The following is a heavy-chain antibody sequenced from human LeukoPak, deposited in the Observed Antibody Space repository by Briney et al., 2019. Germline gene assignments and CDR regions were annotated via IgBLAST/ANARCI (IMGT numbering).Heavy chain of an antibody. V-gene: IGHV3-21*01. Sequence: GGSLRLSCAASGFTFSSYSMNWVRQAPGKGLEWVSSISSSSSYIYYADSVKGRFTISRDNAKNSLYLQMNSLRAEDTAVYYCARDLTAAGTEPGYFDYWGQGTLVTVSS. CDR1: GFTFSSYS. CDR3: ARDLTAAGTEPGYFDY. CDR2: ISSSSSYI. J-gene: IGHJ4*02. D-gene: IGHD6-13*01.